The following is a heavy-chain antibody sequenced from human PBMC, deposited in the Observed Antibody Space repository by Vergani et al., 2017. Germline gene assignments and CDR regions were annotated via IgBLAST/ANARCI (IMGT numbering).Heavy chain of an antibody. Sequence: QVQLVQSGAEVKKPGASVKVSCKASGYTFTSYGISWVRQAPGQGLEWMGWISAYNGNTNYAQKLQGRVTMTTDTSTSTAYMELRSLRSDDTAVYYCARGTRGTMIDPKHLAEYFQHWGQGTLVTVAS. D-gene: IGHD3-22*01. CDR3: ARGTRGTMIDPKHLAEYFQH. V-gene: IGHV1-18*01. CDR1: GYTFTSYG. CDR2: ISAYNGNT. J-gene: IGHJ1*01.